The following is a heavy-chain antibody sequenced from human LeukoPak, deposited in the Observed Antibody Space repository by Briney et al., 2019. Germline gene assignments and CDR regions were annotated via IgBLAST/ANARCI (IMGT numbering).Heavy chain of an antibody. CDR2: IKQDGSEK. CDR1: GFTFSSYW. V-gene: IGHV3-7*01. CDR3: ARGGGIWSYYRRSLFDY. J-gene: IGHJ4*02. D-gene: IGHD1-26*01. Sequence: GGSLRLSCAASGFTFSSYWMSWVRQAPGKGLEWVANIKQDGSEKYYVDSVKGRFTISRDNAKNSLYLQMNSLRAEDTAVYYCARGGGIWSYYRRSLFDYWGQGTLVTVSS.